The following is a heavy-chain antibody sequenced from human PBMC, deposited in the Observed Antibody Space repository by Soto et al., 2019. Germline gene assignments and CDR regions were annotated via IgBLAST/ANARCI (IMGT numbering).Heavy chain of an antibody. J-gene: IGHJ4*02. Sequence: SETLSLTCAVYGGSFSGYYWSWIRQPPGKGLEWIGEINHSGSTNYNPSLKSRVTISVDTSKNQFSLKLSSVTAADTAVYYCASRPTGDYVTPHFDYWGQGTLVTVSS. CDR2: INHSGST. CDR1: GGSFSGYY. D-gene: IGHD4-17*01. V-gene: IGHV4-34*01. CDR3: ASRPTGDYVTPHFDY.